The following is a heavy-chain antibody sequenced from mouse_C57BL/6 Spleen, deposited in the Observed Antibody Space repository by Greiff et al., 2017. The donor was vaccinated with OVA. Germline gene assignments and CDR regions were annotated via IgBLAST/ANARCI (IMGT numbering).Heavy chain of an antibody. J-gene: IGHJ1*03. V-gene: IGHV1-50*01. CDR1: GYTFTSYW. CDR3: ARYDGTYGYFDV. D-gene: IGHD2-3*01. CDR2: IDPSDSYT. Sequence: QVQLQQPGAELVKPGASVKLSCKASGYTFTSYWMQWVKQRPGQGLEWIGEIDPSDSYTTYNQKFKGKATLTVDTSSSTAYMQLSSLTSEDSAVYYCARYDGTYGYFDVWGTGTTVTVSS.